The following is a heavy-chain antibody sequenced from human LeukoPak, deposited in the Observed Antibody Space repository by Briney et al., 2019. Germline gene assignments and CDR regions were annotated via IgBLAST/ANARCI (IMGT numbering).Heavy chain of an antibody. Sequence: SETLSLTCAVYGGSFSGYYWSWIRQPPGKGLEWIGEINHSGSTNYNPSLKSRVTISVDTSKNQFSLKLSSVTAADTAVYYCARFLTIFGVVSPYYGMDVWGQGTTVTVSS. D-gene: IGHD3-3*01. CDR2: INHSGST. J-gene: IGHJ6*02. CDR3: ARFLTIFGVVSPYYGMDV. V-gene: IGHV4-34*01. CDR1: GGSFSGYY.